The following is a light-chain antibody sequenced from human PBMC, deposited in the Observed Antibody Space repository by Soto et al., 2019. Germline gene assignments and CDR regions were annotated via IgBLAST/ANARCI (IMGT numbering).Light chain of an antibody. CDR1: SSDVGGYKY. Sequence: QAVVTQPPFASGSPGQSVTISCTGTSSDVGGYKYVSWYQHHPGKAPKLMIYEVSKWPSGVPDRFSGSKSGDTASLTVSGLQTEDEADYYCSSYVAGNNLVFGGGTKVTVL. V-gene: IGLV2-8*01. J-gene: IGLJ2*01. CDR3: SSYVAGNNLV. CDR2: EVS.